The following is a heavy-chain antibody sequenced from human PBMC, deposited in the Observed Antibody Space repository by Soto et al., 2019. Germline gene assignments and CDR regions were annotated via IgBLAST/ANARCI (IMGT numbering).Heavy chain of an antibody. CDR2: ISGDNGNT. J-gene: IGHJ5*02. Sequence: QVQLVQSGAEVKKPGASVKVSCKSSGYTFTSYGISWVRQAPGQGLEWMGWISGDNGNTNYAQKLQGRVTMTTDTSTSTAYMELRSLRSDDTAVYYCARDEGYKWSDGGRFDPWRQGTLVTVSS. CDR1: GYTFTSYG. V-gene: IGHV1-18*01. CDR3: ARDEGYKWSDGGRFDP. D-gene: IGHD1-1*01.